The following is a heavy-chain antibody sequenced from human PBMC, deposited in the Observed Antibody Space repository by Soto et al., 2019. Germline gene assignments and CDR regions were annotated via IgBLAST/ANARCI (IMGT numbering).Heavy chain of an antibody. Sequence: QVQLVESGGGVVQPGRSLRLSCAASGFTFSSYGMHWVRQAPGKGLEWVAVISYDGSNKYYADSVKGRFTISRDNSKNTLYLQKNSLRAEDTAVYYCAKVSVAGRDDAFDIWGQGTMVTVSS. V-gene: IGHV3-30*18. CDR2: ISYDGSNK. D-gene: IGHD6-19*01. CDR3: AKVSVAGRDDAFDI. CDR1: GFTFSSYG. J-gene: IGHJ3*02.